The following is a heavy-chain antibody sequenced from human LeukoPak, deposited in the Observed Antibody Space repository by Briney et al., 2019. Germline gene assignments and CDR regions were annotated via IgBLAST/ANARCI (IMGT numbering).Heavy chain of an antibody. CDR3: ARGGYSSSWKYYFDY. Sequence: SETLSLTCTVSGGSISSYYWSWIRQPPGKGLEWIGYIYYSGSTNYSPSLKSRVTISVDTSKNQFSLKLSSVTAADTAVYYCARGGYSSSWKYYFDYWGQGTLVTVSS. D-gene: IGHD6-13*01. V-gene: IGHV4-59*01. CDR2: IYYSGST. CDR1: GGSISSYY. J-gene: IGHJ4*02.